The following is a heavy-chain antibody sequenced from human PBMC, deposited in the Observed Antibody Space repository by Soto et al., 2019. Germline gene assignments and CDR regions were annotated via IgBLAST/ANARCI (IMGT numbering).Heavy chain of an antibody. CDR2: IYYSGSI. Sequence: KTSETLSLTCTVSGGPISNYYWSWIRQPPGKGLEWIGYIYYSGSINYNPSLKSRVTISEDTSKNQFSLKMSSVTAADTAVYYCAREIAVAGTHYFDYWGQGTLVTVSS. CDR1: GGPISNYY. CDR3: AREIAVAGTHYFDY. J-gene: IGHJ4*02. D-gene: IGHD6-19*01. V-gene: IGHV4-59*01.